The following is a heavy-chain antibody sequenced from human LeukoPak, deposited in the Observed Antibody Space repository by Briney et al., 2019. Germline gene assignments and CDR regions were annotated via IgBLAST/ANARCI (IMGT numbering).Heavy chain of an antibody. V-gene: IGHV1-3*01. CDR3: ARIIRHGGGSFNFDY. CDR1: GYTFTSYA. CDR2: INAGNGNT. J-gene: IGHJ4*02. Sequence: ASVKVSCKASGYTFTSYAMHWVRQAPGQRLEWMGWINAGNGNTKYSQKFQGRVTITRDTSASTAYMELSSLRSEDTAVYYCARIIRHGGGSFNFDYWGQGTLVTVSS. D-gene: IGHD1-26*01.